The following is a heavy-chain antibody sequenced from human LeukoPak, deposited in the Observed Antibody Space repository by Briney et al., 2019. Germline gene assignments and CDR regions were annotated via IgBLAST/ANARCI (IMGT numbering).Heavy chain of an antibody. CDR2: ISWDGGST. CDR3: AKDGYTPYYYYMDV. D-gene: IGHD5-24*01. CDR1: GFTFDDYA. J-gene: IGHJ6*03. V-gene: IGHV3-43D*03. Sequence: GGSLRLSCAASGFTFDDYAMHWVRDAPGKGLEWVSLISWDGGSTYYADSVKGRFTISRDNSKNSLYLQMNSLRAEDTALYYCAKDGYTPYYYYMDVWGKGTTVTVSS.